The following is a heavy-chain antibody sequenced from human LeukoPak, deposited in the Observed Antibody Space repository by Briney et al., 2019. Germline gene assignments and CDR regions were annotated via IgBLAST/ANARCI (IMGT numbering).Heavy chain of an antibody. V-gene: IGHV4-34*01. CDR1: GGSFSGYY. CDR2: INPSGGI. Sequence: SETLSLTCAVYGGSFSGYYWTWLRQAPGKGLEWIGEINPSGGISYDPSLKRRLTISVDASQNQFSLNLRSLTAADTAVYYCARGRQEVSMIVVVMTAVSYYLDVWGKGTTVTVS. D-gene: IGHD3-22*01. CDR3: ARGRQEVSMIVVVMTAVSYYLDV. J-gene: IGHJ6*03.